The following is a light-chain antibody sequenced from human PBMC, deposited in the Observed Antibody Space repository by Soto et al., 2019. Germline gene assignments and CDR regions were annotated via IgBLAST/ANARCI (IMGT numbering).Light chain of an antibody. Sequence: ETVLTQSPATLSWSPGERATLCCGASESVSNSLAWYQHKPGQAPRLLIYNASNRATGIPARFSGSGSGTDFTLTISSLEPEDFAVYFCQHRAGWPPALTFGGGTKVEIK. CDR3: QHRAGWPPALT. V-gene: IGKV3-11*01. J-gene: IGKJ4*01. CDR1: ESVSNS. CDR2: NAS.